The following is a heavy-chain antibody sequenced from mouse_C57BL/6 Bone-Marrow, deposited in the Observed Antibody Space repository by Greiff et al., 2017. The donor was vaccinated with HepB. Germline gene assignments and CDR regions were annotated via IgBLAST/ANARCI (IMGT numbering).Heavy chain of an antibody. CDR2: ISSGSSTI. V-gene: IGHV5-17*01. Sequence: EVQRVESGGGLVKPGGSLKLSCAASGFTFSDYGMHWVRQAPEKGLEWVAYISSGSSTIYYADTVKGRFTISRDNAKNTLFLQMTSLRSEDTAMYYCARRLRLQAMDYWGQGTSVTVSS. CDR1: GFTFSDYG. CDR3: ARRLRLQAMDY. J-gene: IGHJ4*01. D-gene: IGHD3-2*02.